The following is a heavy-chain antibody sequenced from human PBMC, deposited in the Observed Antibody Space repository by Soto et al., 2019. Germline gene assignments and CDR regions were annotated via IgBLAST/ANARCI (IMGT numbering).Heavy chain of an antibody. CDR1: GFTFSTYA. V-gene: IGHV3-23*01. J-gene: IGHJ4*02. D-gene: IGHD6-13*01. CDR2: ISGSGGST. CDR3: AKTEGYPYYFDY. Sequence: GGSLRLSCAASGFTFSTYAMTWVRQAPGKGLEWVSAISGSGGSTYYADSVKGRFTISRDNSKNTLYLQMNSLRAEDTAVYYCAKTEGYPYYFDYWGQGTLVTVSS.